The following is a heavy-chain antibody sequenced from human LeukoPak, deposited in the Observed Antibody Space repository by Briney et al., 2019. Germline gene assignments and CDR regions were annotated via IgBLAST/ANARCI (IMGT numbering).Heavy chain of an antibody. CDR1: GFTFSSYW. J-gene: IGHJ6*03. D-gene: IGHD6-6*01. V-gene: IGHV3-7*03. Sequence: GGSLRLSCAASGFTFSSYWMSWVRQAPGKGLEWVANIKQDGSEKYYVDSVKGRFTISRDNAKNSLYLQMNSLRAEDTAVYLCARDWGVEARPGYMDVWGKGITVTVSS. CDR2: IKQDGSEK. CDR3: ARDWGVEARPGYMDV.